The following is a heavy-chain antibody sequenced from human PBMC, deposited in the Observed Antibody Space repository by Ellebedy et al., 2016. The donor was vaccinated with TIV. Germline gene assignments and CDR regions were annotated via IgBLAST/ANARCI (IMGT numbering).Heavy chain of an antibody. CDR3: AKTQPNSGLDY. CDR2: ISYDGSNE. D-gene: IGHD5-12*01. CDR1: GFTFSSYA. Sequence: GESLKISCEASGFTFSSYAMRWVRQAPGKGLEWVAVISYDGSNEYYADSVKGRCTISRDNSKNSLYLQMNSLRTEDTALYYCAKTQPNSGLDYWGQGTLVTVSS. V-gene: IGHV3-30*01. J-gene: IGHJ4*02.